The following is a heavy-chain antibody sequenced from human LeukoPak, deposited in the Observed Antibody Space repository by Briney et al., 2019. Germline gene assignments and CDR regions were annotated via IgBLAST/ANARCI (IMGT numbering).Heavy chain of an antibody. CDR2: ISTSGSAT. J-gene: IGHJ4*02. CDR3: ATRGYSYGYPDY. CDR1: GFTFTNYD. D-gene: IGHD5-18*01. V-gene: IGHV3-48*03. Sequence: GGSLRLSCAASGFTFTNYDMNWVRQAPEKGLEWVSFISTSGSATYSADSVKGRFTISRDNAKNSLFLQMNSLRAEDTAVYYCATRGYSYGYPDYWGQGILVIVSS.